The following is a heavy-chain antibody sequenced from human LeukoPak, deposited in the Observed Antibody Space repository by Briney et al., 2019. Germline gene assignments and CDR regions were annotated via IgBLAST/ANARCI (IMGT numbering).Heavy chain of an antibody. J-gene: IGHJ4*02. CDR2: INTDGSST. CDR1: GFTFSHFG. Sequence: PGTSLRLSCEASGFTFSHFGMHWVRQAPGKGLVWVSRINTDGSSTSYADSVKGRFTISRDNAKNTLYLQMNSLRAEDTAVYYCARDGGYCSGGSCDPYYWGQGTLVTVSS. V-gene: IGHV3-74*01. D-gene: IGHD2-15*01. CDR3: ARDGGYCSGGSCDPYY.